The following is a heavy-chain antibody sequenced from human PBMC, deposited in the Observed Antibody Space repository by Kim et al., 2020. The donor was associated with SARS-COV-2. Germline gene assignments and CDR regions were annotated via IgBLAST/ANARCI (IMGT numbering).Heavy chain of an antibody. CDR2: INGYSVDT. CDR3: ARSGYIGSNSFVDY. Sequence: ASVKVSCMASGYPFTAYGLSWVRQAPGQGLEWMGWINGYSVDTNYPQKFQDRVAMTTDISTSTAYMELRSLRSDDTAVYYCARSGYIGSNSFVDYWGQG. CDR1: GYPFTAYG. V-gene: IGHV1-18*01. J-gene: IGHJ4*02. D-gene: IGHD5-12*01.